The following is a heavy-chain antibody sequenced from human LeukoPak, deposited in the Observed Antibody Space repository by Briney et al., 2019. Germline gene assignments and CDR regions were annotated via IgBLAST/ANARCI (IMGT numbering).Heavy chain of an antibody. J-gene: IGHJ4*02. CDR1: GFTFSSYW. D-gene: IGHD6-6*01. CDR3: ARGLRSIAARPAYFDY. CDR2: IKQDGSEK. V-gene: IGHV3-7*01. Sequence: GGSLRLSCAASGFTFSSYWMSWVRQAPGKGLEWVANIKQDGSEKYYVDSVKGRFTISRDNAKNSLYLQMNSLRAEDTAVYYCARGLRSIAARPAYFDYWGQGTLVTVSS.